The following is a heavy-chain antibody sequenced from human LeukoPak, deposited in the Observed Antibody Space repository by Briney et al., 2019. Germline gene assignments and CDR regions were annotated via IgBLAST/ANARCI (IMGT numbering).Heavy chain of an antibody. D-gene: IGHD3-22*01. CDR1: DDSITMYY. J-gene: IGHJ4*02. Sequence: SETLSLTCTVSDDSITMYYWTWIRQPPGKGLEWIGRIYTSGSTNYNPSLKSRVTISGDTSKNQFSLRLSSVTAADTAVYYCARASYSYDINGWVPFDYWGQGTLVTVSS. V-gene: IGHV4-4*08. CDR2: IYTSGST. CDR3: ARASYSYDINGWVPFDY.